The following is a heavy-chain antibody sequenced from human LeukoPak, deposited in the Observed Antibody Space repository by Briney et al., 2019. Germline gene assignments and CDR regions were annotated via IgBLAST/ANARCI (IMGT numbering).Heavy chain of an antibody. Sequence: GASVKVSCKASGYTFTSYDINWVRQSPGQGLEWMGRIIPILGIANYAQKFQGRVTITADKSTSTAYMELSSLRSEDTAVYYCARDRRERYCGGDCYSGIDPWGQGTLVTVSS. J-gene: IGHJ5*02. D-gene: IGHD2-21*02. CDR1: GYTFTSYD. CDR3: ARDRRERYCGGDCYSGIDP. CDR2: IIPILGIA. V-gene: IGHV1-69*04.